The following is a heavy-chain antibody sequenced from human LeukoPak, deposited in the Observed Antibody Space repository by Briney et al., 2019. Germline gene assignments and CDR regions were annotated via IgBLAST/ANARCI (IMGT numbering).Heavy chain of an antibody. CDR1: GDSITGYY. Sequence: PSETLSLTCSVSGDSITGYYWGWIRQPPGKGLEWIGSIYYSGSTHYNPSLKSRVTISVGTSKNQFSLKLSSVTAADTAVYYCAREYYYGSGSYSYWGQGTLVTVSS. V-gene: IGHV4-39*02. J-gene: IGHJ4*02. CDR2: IYYSGST. D-gene: IGHD3-10*01. CDR3: AREYYYGSGSYSY.